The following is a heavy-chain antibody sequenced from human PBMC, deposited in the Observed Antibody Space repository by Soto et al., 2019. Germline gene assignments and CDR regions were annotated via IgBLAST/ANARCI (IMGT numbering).Heavy chain of an antibody. V-gene: IGHV3-73*02. Sequence: VQLVQSGGGLVQPGGSLKLSCAASGITFSGSTVHWVRQASGEGLQWVGRIRSKANDYATTYIASVKGRFTISRDDSRNTAYLQMSDLKTEDTAVYYCTWGYCTGGTCYSGYFQHWGQGALVTVFS. D-gene: IGHD2-15*01. J-gene: IGHJ1*01. CDR3: TWGYCTGGTCYSGYFQH. CDR2: IRSKANDYAT. CDR1: GITFSGST.